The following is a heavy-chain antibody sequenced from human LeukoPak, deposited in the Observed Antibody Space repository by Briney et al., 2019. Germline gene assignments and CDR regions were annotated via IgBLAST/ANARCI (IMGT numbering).Heavy chain of an antibody. D-gene: IGHD6-19*01. CDR3: ARSSGSTDFDL. Sequence: SETLSLTCTVSGGSISSYYWSWIRQPPGKELEWIGYIYYSGSTNYNPSLKSRVTISVDTSKNQFSLKLSSVTAADTAVYYCARSSGSTDFDLWGRGTLVTVSS. CDR2: IYYSGST. V-gene: IGHV4-59*01. CDR1: GGSISSYY. J-gene: IGHJ2*01.